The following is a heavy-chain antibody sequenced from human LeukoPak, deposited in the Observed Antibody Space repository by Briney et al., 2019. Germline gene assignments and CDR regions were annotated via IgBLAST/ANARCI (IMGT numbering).Heavy chain of an antibody. CDR2: MNPNSGNT. J-gene: IGHJ6*03. CDR1: GYTFTSYD. CDR3: ARGVVTTGYYYYYMDV. Sequence: ASVKVSCKASGYTFTSYDINWVRQATGQGLEWMGWMNPNSGNTGYAQKFQGRVTMTRNTSISTAYMELSSLRSEDTAVYYCARGVVTTGYYYYYMDVWAKGPRSPSP. D-gene: IGHD2-21*02. V-gene: IGHV1-8*01.